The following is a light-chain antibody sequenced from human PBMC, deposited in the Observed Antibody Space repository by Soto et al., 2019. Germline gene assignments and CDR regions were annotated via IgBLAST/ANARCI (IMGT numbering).Light chain of an antibody. V-gene: IGKV3-20*01. Sequence: ETVLTQSPGTLSLSPGESATLSCRASQTIRSNYLAWYRQTPGQAPRLLIYGASNRATGIADRFSGSGSGTSFTLIISRLGPEDFALYYFQQYGSSPWTFGQGTKVVIK. CDR1: QTIRSNY. CDR3: QQYGSSPWT. CDR2: GAS. J-gene: IGKJ1*01.